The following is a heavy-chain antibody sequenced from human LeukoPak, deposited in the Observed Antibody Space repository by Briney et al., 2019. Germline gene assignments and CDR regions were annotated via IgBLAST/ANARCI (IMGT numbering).Heavy chain of an antibody. Sequence: SETLSLTCTVSGGSISSSSYYWGWIRRPPGKGLEWIGSIYYSGSTYYNPSLKSRVTISVDTSKNQFSLKLSSVTAADTAVYYCASRTPTVTNYWGQGTLVTVSS. D-gene: IGHD4-17*01. CDR1: GGSISSSSYY. CDR2: IYYSGST. V-gene: IGHV4-39*01. J-gene: IGHJ4*02. CDR3: ASRTPTVTNY.